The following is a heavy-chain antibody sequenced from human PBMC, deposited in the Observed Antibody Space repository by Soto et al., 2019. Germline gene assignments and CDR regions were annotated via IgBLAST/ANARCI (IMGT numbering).Heavy chain of an antibody. CDR2: INPNSGGT. CDR3: ARTPPYSSSWYTDYYYGMDV. CDR1: GGTFSSYA. Sequence: ASVKVSCKASGGTFSSYAISWVRQAPGQGLEWMGWINPNSGGTNYAQKFQGWVTMTRDTSISTAYMELSRLRSDDTAVYYCARTPPYSSSWYTDYYYGMDVWGQGTTVTVSS. D-gene: IGHD6-13*01. V-gene: IGHV1-2*04. J-gene: IGHJ6*02.